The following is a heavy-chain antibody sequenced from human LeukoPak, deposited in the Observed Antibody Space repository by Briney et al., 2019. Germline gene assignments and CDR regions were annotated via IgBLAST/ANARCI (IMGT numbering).Heavy chain of an antibody. J-gene: IGHJ4*02. CDR1: GFTVSSNY. Sequence: GGSLRLSCAASGFTVSSNYMSWVRQAPGKGLEWVSAISGSGGSTYYADSVKGRFTISRDNSKNTLYLQMNSLRAEDTAVYYCAKGRKYNWNYFDYWGQGTLVTVSS. V-gene: IGHV3-23*01. D-gene: IGHD1-20*01. CDR3: AKGRKYNWNYFDY. CDR2: ISGSGGST.